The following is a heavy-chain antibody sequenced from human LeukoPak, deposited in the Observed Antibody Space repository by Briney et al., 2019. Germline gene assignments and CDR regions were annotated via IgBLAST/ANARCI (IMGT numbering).Heavy chain of an antibody. J-gene: IGHJ4*02. D-gene: IGHD4/OR15-4a*01. Sequence: VASVKVSYKASGGTFSSYAISWVRQAPGQGLEWMGRIIPIFGTANYAQKFQGRVTITTDESTSTAYMELSSLRSEDTAVYYCARDRGAMVSPELDYWGQGTLVTVSS. CDR2: IIPIFGTA. CDR1: GGTFSSYA. CDR3: ARDRGAMVSPELDY. V-gene: IGHV1-69*05.